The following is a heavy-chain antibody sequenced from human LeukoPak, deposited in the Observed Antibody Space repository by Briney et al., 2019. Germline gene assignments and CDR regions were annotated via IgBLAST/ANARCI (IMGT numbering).Heavy chain of an antibody. D-gene: IGHD2-2*01. Sequence: GGSLRLSCAASGFTFSNYAMTWVRQAPGRGLEWISTITRFTGTTYYADSVKGRFTISRGDSNNTLYLQMNNLRAGDTAVYYCARDTRLMYYFDFWGQGALVTVSS. CDR3: ARDTRLMYYFDF. J-gene: IGHJ4*02. CDR2: ITRFTGTT. CDR1: GFTFSNYA. V-gene: IGHV3-23*01.